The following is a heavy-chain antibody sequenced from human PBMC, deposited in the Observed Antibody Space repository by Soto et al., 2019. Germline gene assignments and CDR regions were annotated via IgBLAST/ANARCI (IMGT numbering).Heavy chain of an antibody. J-gene: IGHJ4*02. CDR2: ISTYNGNT. Sequence: QVQLVQSGVEVKKPGASVKVSCKVSGDSFTSFAISWVGQAPGQGLEWMGWISTYNGNTNYGPKVQGRVTLTTDTSTSTAYMDLRRLRSDDTAVYYCAAGSFLGPWQYWGQGTLVTVSS. V-gene: IGHV1-18*01. CDR1: GDSFTSFA. D-gene: IGHD1-26*01. CDR3: AAGSFLGPWQY.